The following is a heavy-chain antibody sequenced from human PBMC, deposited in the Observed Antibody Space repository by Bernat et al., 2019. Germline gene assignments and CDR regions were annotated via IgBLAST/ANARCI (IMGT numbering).Heavy chain of an antibody. CDR1: GYTFTTYY. CDR3: ARALPAMARAYFDY. J-gene: IGHJ4*02. D-gene: IGHD5-18*01. CDR2: INPSGGST. Sequence: QVQLVQSGAEVMKPGASVKVSCRTSGYTFTTYYIHWVRQAPGQGLEWMGIINPSGGSTNYAQKLQGRVTMTRDTSTSTVYMERSSLTSDDTAVYYCARALPAMARAYFDYWGQGTPVTVSS. V-gene: IGHV1-46*03.